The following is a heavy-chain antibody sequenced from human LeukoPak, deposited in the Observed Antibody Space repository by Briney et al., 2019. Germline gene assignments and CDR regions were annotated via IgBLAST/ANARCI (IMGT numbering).Heavy chain of an antibody. CDR3: VVSSPYPKNNY. Sequence: GSLRLSCAASGFTFSTYPMSRFRQAPGQGLEWVSAISGNGGSAYYADSVKGRFTISRDNSRNTLYLLMNSLTAEDTATFYCVVSSPYPKNNYWGQGTLVTVSS. J-gene: IGHJ4*02. CDR1: GFTFSTYP. V-gene: IGHV3-23*01. D-gene: IGHD2/OR15-2a*01. CDR2: ISGNGGSA.